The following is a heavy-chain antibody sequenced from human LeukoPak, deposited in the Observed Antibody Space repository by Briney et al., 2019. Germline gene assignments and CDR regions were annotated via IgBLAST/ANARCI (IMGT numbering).Heavy chain of an antibody. D-gene: IGHD1-26*01. CDR3: ARVLMLWTGSYYSAFDI. CDR2: INPNSGGT. V-gene: IGHV1-2*02. Sequence: GASVKVSCKASGYTFTGYYMHWVRQAPGQGLGWMGWINPNSGGTNHAQKFQGRVTMTRDTSISTAYMELSSLRSEDTAVYYCARVLMLWTGSYYSAFDIWGQGTMVTVSS. J-gene: IGHJ3*02. CDR1: GYTFTGYY.